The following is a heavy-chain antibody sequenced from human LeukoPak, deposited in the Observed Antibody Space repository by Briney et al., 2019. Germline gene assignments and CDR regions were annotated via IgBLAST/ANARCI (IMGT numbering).Heavy chain of an antibody. D-gene: IGHD3-22*01. J-gene: IGHJ4*02. CDR1: GGTISSSSYY. CDR2: IFYSGST. CDR3: ARQFYYDSGGSHY. V-gene: IGHV4-39*01. Sequence: SETLSLTCTVSGGTISSSSYYWGWIRQPPGKGLEWIGSIFYSGSTYYNPSLESRVTISVDTSKNQFSLKLSSVTAADTAVHYFARQFYYDSGGSHYWGQGTLVTVSS.